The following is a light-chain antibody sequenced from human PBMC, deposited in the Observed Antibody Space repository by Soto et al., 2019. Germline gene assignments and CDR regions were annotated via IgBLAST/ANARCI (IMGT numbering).Light chain of an antibody. CDR1: QSVSSSY. V-gene: IGKV3-20*01. Sequence: EIVLTQSQGTLFLSPGERAILSCRASQSVSSSYLAWYQQKPGQAPRLLIYGASSRATGIPDRFSGSGSGTDFSLTISRLEPEDFAVYYCQQYGSSPSYTFGQGTKLEIK. CDR2: GAS. J-gene: IGKJ2*01. CDR3: QQYGSSPSYT.